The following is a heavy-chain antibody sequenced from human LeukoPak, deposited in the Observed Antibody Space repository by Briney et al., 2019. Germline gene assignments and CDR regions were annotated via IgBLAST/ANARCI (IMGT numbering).Heavy chain of an antibody. D-gene: IGHD6-19*01. V-gene: IGHV3-66*01. CDR1: GFTVSSNY. Sequence: GGSLRLSCAASGFTVSSNYMSWVRQAPGKGLEWVSVIYSGGGTYYADSVKGRFTISRDNSRNTLYLQMNSLRAEDTAVYYCATSVAGTEAFDIWGQGTMVTVSS. J-gene: IGHJ3*02. CDR3: ATSVAGTEAFDI. CDR2: IYSGGGT.